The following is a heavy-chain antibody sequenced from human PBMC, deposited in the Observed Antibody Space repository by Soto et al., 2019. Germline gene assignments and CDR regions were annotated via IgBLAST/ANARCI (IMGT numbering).Heavy chain of an antibody. CDR1: GFTFSSYA. CDR3: AKDWYFGSKIFGLMFDY. J-gene: IGHJ4*02. Sequence: HPGGSLRLSCAASGFTFSSYAMSWVRQAPGKGLEWVSAISGSGGSTNYADSVKGRFTISRDNSKNTLYLQMNSLRAEDTAVYYCAKDWYFGSKIFGLMFDYWGQGTLVTVSS. V-gene: IGHV3-23*01. CDR2: ISGSGGST. D-gene: IGHD3-3*01.